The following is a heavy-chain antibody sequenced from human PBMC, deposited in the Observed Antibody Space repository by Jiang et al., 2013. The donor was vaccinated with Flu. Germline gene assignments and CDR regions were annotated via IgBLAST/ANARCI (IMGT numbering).Heavy chain of an antibody. CDR1: GDSVSSDSAA. CDR2: TYYRSEWYL. Sequence: QTLSLTCTISGDSVSSDSAAWNWIRQSPSRGLEWLGRTYYRSEWYLDYALSVQSRITINPDTSKNQFSLHLKSVTPEDSALYYCASGPGDYWGQGILVTVSS. CDR3: ASGPGDY. J-gene: IGHJ4*02. V-gene: IGHV6-1*01.